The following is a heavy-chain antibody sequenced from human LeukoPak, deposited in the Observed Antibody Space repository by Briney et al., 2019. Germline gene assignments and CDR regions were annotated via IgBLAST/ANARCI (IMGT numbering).Heavy chain of an antibody. D-gene: IGHD6-19*01. Sequence: PGGSLRLSRAASGFTVSSNYMSWVRQAPGKGLEWVSVIYSGGSTYYADSVKGRFTISRDNSKNTLYLQMNSLRAEDTAVYYCARDYRYSSGDWGQGTLVTVSS. CDR2: IYSGGST. CDR3: ARDYRYSSGD. J-gene: IGHJ4*02. V-gene: IGHV3-53*01. CDR1: GFTVSSNY.